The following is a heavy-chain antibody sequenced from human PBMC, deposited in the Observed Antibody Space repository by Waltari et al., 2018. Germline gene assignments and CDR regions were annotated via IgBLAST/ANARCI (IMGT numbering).Heavy chain of an antibody. CDR2: INHSGST. D-gene: IGHD3-10*01. Sequence: QVQLQQWGAGLLKPSETLSLTCAVYGGSFSGYYWSWIRQPPGKGLEWIGEINHSGSTNYNPSLKSRVTISVDTSKNQFSLKLGSVTAADTAVYYCARRAYGSGSYYKYYFDYWGQGTLVTVSS. CDR3: ARRAYGSGSYYKYYFDY. J-gene: IGHJ4*02. V-gene: IGHV4-34*01. CDR1: GGSFSGYY.